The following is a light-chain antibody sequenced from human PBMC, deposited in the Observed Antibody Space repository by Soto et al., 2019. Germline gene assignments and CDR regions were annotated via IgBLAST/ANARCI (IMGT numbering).Light chain of an antibody. CDR3: CSYTTSNTLYV. Sequence: QSALTQPASVSGSPGQSITISCTGTSSDVGGYNYVSWYQHHPGKAPKLMIYDVINRPSGVSDRFSGSKSGNTASLTISGLQAEDEADYYCCSYTTSNTLYVFGTGTKLTVL. CDR2: DVI. CDR1: SSDVGGYNY. J-gene: IGLJ1*01. V-gene: IGLV2-14*03.